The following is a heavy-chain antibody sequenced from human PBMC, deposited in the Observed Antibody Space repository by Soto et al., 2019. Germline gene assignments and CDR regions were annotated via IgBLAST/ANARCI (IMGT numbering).Heavy chain of an antibody. V-gene: IGHV4-31*03. CDR2: LYYTGST. D-gene: IGHD5-18*01. Sequence: QVQLQESGPGLVKPSQTLSLTCTASGGSISSGGYYWSWIRQHPGKGLEWIGYLYYTGSTYYNPSLKSRVAISVDTSKNHFSLMLSSVTAADTAVYYCARSGSRYGSNAFDIWGQGTMVTVSS. CDR1: GGSISSGGYY. CDR3: ARSGSRYGSNAFDI. J-gene: IGHJ3*02.